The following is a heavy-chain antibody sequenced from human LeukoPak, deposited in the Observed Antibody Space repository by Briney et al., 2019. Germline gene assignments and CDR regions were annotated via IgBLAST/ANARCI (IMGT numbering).Heavy chain of an antibody. CDR3: ARTNLGSGWRFDY. V-gene: IGHV3-11*06. D-gene: IGHD6-19*01. Sequence: GGSLRLSCGASEFAFSDFHMTWIRQAPGKGLEWVSCISSSSSHTNYADSVKGRFTISRDNAKNSLYLQMNSLRAEDTAVYYCARTNLGSGWRFDYWGQGTLVTVSS. CDR1: EFAFSDFH. J-gene: IGHJ4*02. CDR2: ISSSSSHT.